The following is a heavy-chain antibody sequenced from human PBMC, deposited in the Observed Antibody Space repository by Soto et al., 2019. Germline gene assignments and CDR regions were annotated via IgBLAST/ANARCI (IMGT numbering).Heavy chain of an antibody. V-gene: IGHV3-23*01. CDR3: ATYLPSYGSSSFGAKYFDY. Sequence: PGGSLRLSCAASGFTFSSYAMSWVRQAPGKGLEWVSAISGSGGSTYYADSVKGRFTISRDNSKNTLYLQMNSLRAEDTAVYYCATYLPSYGSSSFGAKYFDYWGQGTLVTVSS. CDR2: ISGSGGST. D-gene: IGHD6-6*01. J-gene: IGHJ4*02. CDR1: GFTFSSYA.